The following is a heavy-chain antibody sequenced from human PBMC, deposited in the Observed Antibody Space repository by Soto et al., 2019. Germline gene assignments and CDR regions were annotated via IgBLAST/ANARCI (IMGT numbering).Heavy chain of an antibody. V-gene: IGHV3-13*04. CDR1: GFTISRYD. D-gene: IGHD3-16*01. Sequence: PGGSLRLSCAASGFTISRYDMYWVLQATGKGLEWVSTIGTAGDSYYSVSVRGRFTISRENAKDSLYLQMNNLRAGDTAMYYCARSPPGKYAYAYAPPDYWGQGTLVTVSS. CDR3: ARSPPGKYAYAYAPPDY. J-gene: IGHJ4*02. CDR2: IGTAGDS.